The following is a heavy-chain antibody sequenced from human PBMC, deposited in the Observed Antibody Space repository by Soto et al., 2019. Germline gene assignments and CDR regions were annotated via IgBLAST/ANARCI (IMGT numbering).Heavy chain of an antibody. J-gene: IGHJ4*02. CDR2: ISTSGSTI. D-gene: IGHD1-26*01. V-gene: IGHV3-11*01. CDR1: GFTFSDYY. Sequence: PGGSLRLSCAASGFTFSDYYMSWIRQAPGQGLVWVSYISTSGSTINYADSVKGRFTISRADSTNPLYRQMNSLRADDTAVYYCSKMGHGSMEGATTPDYWGQGTLVTVSS. CDR3: SKMGHGSMEGATTPDY.